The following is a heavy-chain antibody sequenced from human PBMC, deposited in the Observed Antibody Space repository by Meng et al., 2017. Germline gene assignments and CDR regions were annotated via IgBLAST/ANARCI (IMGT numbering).Heavy chain of an antibody. CDR3: ARDLGAGVVTAINY. CDR1: GYTFTSYA. CDR2: INAGNGNT. J-gene: IGHJ4*02. V-gene: IGHV1-3*01. Sequence: VELVQSGSELKKPGASVKVSCKASGYTFTSYAMNWVRQAPGQGLEWMGWINAGNGNTKYPQKFQGRVTITRDTSASTAYMELSSLRSEDTAVYYCARDLGAGVVTAINYWGQGTLVTVSS. D-gene: IGHD2-21*02.